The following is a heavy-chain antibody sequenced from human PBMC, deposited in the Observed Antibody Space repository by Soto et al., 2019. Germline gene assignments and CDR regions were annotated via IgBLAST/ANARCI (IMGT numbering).Heavy chain of an antibody. CDR3: ESVSTAQYYYGVDI. CDR2: IDGAGGSA. V-gene: IGHV3-74*01. D-gene: IGHD4-4*01. Sequence: GGSLRLSCAASGFTFSNYWMHWVRQAPGKGLVWVSRIDGAGGSATYADFVKGRFTISRDNAKNTLYLQMNSLRAEDTALYYCESVSTAQYYYGVDIWGPGTTVNVSS. J-gene: IGHJ6*02. CDR1: GFTFSNYW.